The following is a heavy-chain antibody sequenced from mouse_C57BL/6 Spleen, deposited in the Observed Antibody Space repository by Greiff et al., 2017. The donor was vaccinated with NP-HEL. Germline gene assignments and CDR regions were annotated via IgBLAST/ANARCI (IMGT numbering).Heavy chain of an antibody. CDR1: GFTFSSYG. CDR2: ISSGGSYT. Sequence: EVMLVESGGDLVKPGGSLKLSCAASGFTFSSYGMSWVRQTPDKRLEWVATISSGGSYTYYPDSVKGRFTISRDNDKNTLYLQMSSLKSEDTAMYYCARHEGDYDDYFGYWGQGTTLTVSS. J-gene: IGHJ2*01. CDR3: ARHEGDYDDYFGY. V-gene: IGHV5-6*01. D-gene: IGHD2-4*01.